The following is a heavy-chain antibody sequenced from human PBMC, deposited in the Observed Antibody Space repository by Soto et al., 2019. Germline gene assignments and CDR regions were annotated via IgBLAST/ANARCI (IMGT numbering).Heavy chain of an antibody. D-gene: IGHD6-13*01. V-gene: IGHV3-21*02. Sequence: EVQLVESGGDLVKPGGSLRLSCAASGFTFSDYTMNWVRQAPGKGLEWVSFISSNSASIYYADSVRGRFTISRDNAKNSLFLQMNSLRAEDTAVFYCARGTAVGAAGFDLWGRGTLVTVSS. CDR3: ARGTAVGAAGFDL. J-gene: IGHJ4*02. CDR2: ISSNSASI. CDR1: GFTFSDYT.